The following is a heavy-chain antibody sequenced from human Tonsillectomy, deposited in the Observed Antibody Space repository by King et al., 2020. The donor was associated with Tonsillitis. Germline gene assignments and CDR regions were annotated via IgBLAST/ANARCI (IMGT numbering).Heavy chain of an antibody. CDR2: IKSKTDGGTT. CDR3: TAEMYYYGSGSYYTFDY. Sequence: VQLVESGGGLVKPGGSLRLSCAASGFTFSNAWMSWVRQAPGKGLEWVGRIKSKTDGGTTDYAAPVKGRFTISRDDSKNTLYLQMNSLKTEDTAVYYCTAEMYYYGSGSYYTFDYWGQGTLVTVSS. CDR1: GFTFSNAW. D-gene: IGHD3-10*01. V-gene: IGHV3-15*01. J-gene: IGHJ4*02.